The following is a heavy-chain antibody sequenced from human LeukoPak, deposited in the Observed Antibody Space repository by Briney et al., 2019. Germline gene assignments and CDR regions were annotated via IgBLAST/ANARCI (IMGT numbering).Heavy chain of an antibody. D-gene: IGHD6-19*01. J-gene: IGHJ4*02. Sequence: GGSPRLFCAGSGFSFCSYYMLGVRRATGRGLVWVSAIGSPGDTYHAGSVSCRFPLSSESAKNSFSLQVHRLSAGDTAVYFYARAVAGTDEIDSWGQGTLVTVSS. CDR1: GFSFCSYY. CDR2: IGSPGDT. V-gene: IGHV3-13*01. CDR3: ARAVAGTDEIDS.